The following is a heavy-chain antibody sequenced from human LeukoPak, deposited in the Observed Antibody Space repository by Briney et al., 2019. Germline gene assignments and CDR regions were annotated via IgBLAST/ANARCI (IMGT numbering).Heavy chain of an antibody. CDR2: IHTSWTT. D-gene: IGHD3-16*01. CDR1: GGSMSDYY. V-gene: IGHV4-4*07. J-gene: IGHJ5*02. CDR3: ARGDYYDGGGRNWFDP. Sequence: SETLSLTCTVSGGSMSDYYWSFIRQPAGKGLEWIGRIHTSWTTYFNPSLKSRVTMSVDTSKNQFSLRLSSMTAADTAVYFCARGDYYDGGGRNWFDPWGQGTLVTVSS.